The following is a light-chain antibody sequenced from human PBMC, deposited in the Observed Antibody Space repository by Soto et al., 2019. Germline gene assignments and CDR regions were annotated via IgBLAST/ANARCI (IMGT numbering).Light chain of an antibody. J-gene: IGLJ2*01. CDR2: STN. CDR1: SDSVSTSYY. V-gene: IGLV8-61*01. Sequence: QTVVTQEPSFSVSPGGTVTLTCGLSSDSVSTSYYPSWYQQTPGQAPRTLIYSTNTRSSGVPDRFSGSILGNKAALTITGAQADDESDYYCVLYMGSGIPVVFGGGTKLTVL. CDR3: VLYMGSGIPVV.